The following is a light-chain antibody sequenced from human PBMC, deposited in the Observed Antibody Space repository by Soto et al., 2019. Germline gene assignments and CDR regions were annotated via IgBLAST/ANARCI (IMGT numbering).Light chain of an antibody. V-gene: IGKV1-5*01. J-gene: IGKJ2*02. CDR2: DAS. Sequence: DIQMTQSPSTLSASVGDRVTITCRASQSVTNWLAWYQQKPGKAPHLLIYDASRLQSGIPSRFSASGSGTEFTRTIRSLQPHDCANYYCQQYTPSPCTFGQETKLEIK. CDR3: QQYTPSPCT. CDR1: QSVTNW.